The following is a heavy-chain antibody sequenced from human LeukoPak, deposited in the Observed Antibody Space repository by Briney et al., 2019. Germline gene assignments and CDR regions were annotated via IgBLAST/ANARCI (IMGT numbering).Heavy chain of an antibody. Sequence: GGSLRLSCAASGFAFSSYAMSWARQAPGKGLEWVSAISGSGGSTYYADSVKGRFTISRDNSKNTLYLQMNSLRAEDTAVYYCAKAPTIFGVDNLDYWGQGTLVTVSS. CDR3: AKAPTIFGVDNLDY. D-gene: IGHD3-3*01. CDR2: ISGSGGST. V-gene: IGHV3-23*01. CDR1: GFAFSSYA. J-gene: IGHJ4*02.